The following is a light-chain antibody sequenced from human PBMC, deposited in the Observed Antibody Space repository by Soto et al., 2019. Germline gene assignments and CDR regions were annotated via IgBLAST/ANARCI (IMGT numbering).Light chain of an antibody. Sequence: QPVLTQPSSLSASPGASASLTCTLRSGFNVGTYMIYWYQQKPGSPPQYLLRYKSDSDKHQGSGVPSRFSGSKDASANAGILFISGLQSEDEADYYCMIWRTSDVVFGGGTKLTVL. CDR3: MIWRTSDVV. V-gene: IGLV5-45*03. CDR2: YKSDSDK. J-gene: IGLJ2*01. CDR1: SGFNVGTYM.